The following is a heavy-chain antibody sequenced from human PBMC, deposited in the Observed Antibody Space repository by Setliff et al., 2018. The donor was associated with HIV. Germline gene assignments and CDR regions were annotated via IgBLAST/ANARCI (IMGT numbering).Heavy chain of an antibody. CDR2: VDPEDGET. J-gene: IGHJ3*02. Sequence: ASVKVSCKVSGYTFTDYYMHWVQQAPGKGLEWMGLVDPEDGETIYAEKFQGRVTITADTSTDTAYMELSSLRSEDTAVYYCATDYSPYYYDSSGYPNDAFGIWGQGTMVTVSS. V-gene: IGHV1-69-2*01. CDR3: ATDYSPYYYDSSGYPNDAFGI. D-gene: IGHD3-22*01. CDR1: GYTFTDYY.